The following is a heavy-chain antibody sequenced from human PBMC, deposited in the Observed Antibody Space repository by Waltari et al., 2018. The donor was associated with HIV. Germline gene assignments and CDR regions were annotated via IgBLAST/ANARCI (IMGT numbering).Heavy chain of an antibody. CDR1: GYSFTSYW. J-gene: IGHJ4*02. D-gene: IGHD7-27*01. V-gene: IGHV5-51*01. CDR3: ARWGAGDRLLSFDY. CDR2: IDPGASDT. Sequence: EVQLVQSGAEVKKPGESLKISCKGSGYSFTSYWIGWVRQMPGKGLEWMGIIDPGASDTGYSPSFQGQVTVSADKAISTACLQWSSLKASDTAMYYWARWGAGDRLLSFDYWGQGTLVTVSS.